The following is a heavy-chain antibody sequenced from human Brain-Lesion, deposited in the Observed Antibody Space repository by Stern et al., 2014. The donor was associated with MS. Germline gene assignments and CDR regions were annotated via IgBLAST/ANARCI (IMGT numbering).Heavy chain of an antibody. D-gene: IGHD3-10*01. V-gene: IGHV3-74*02. Sequence: VQLVESAGGLVPPGGALRLSCAASGFTFSNYWMHCVRQAPGKRLVWVSRVNKDGRRTSYADSVKGRFTMSRDNAKNTLYLQMNSLRVEDTAIYYCARGERWFDSWGQGTLVTVSS. CDR3: ARGERWFDS. J-gene: IGHJ5*01. CDR2: VNKDGRRT. CDR1: GFTFSNYW.